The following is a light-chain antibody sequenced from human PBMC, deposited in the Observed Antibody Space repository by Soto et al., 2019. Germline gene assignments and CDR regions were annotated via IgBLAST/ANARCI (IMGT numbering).Light chain of an antibody. Sequence: EIVLTQSPGTLSLSPGEIATLSCRSSKTIASRYLAWYQHQPGQAPRLLISRTFARPPGIPDRLSGGESGTDLDLPIRILEREDVAVYYCQQYDASPPLFGQGTRLHIK. CDR3: QQYDASPPL. J-gene: IGKJ5*01. CDR2: RTF. CDR1: KTIASRY. V-gene: IGKV3-20*01.